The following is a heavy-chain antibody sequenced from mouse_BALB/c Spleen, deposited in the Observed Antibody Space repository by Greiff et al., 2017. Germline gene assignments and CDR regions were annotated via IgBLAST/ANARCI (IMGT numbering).Heavy chain of an antibody. Sequence: QVQLQQSGAELVKPGASVKLSCKASGYTFTSYYMYWVKQRPGQGLEWIGEINPSNGGTNFNEKFKSKATLTVDKSSSTAYMQLSSLTSEDSAVYYCTRGQLGRGGYAMDYWGQGTSVTVSS. D-gene: IGHD4-1*02. V-gene: IGHV1S81*02. CDR1: GYTFTSYY. CDR2: INPSNGGT. CDR3: TRGQLGRGGYAMDY. J-gene: IGHJ4*01.